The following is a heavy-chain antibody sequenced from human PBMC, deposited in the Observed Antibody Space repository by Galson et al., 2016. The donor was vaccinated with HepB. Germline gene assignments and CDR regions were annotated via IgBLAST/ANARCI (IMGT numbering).Heavy chain of an antibody. J-gene: IGHJ4*02. CDR2: IGSNGDSE. CDR1: GFNFNMFT. V-gene: IGHV3-21*01. CDR3: ATYTKPLLRKLADLFDN. Sequence: SLRLSCAASGFNFNMFTMSWVRQAPGKGLEWVSSIGSNGDSEQYADSVRGRFTVSRDNARNSLLLQMNSLILEDTAIYYCATYTKPLLRKLADLFDNWGQGSLVSVS. D-gene: IGHD2-21*01.